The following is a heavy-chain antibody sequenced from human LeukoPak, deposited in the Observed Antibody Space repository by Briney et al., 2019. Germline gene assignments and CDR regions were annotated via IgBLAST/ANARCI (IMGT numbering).Heavy chain of an antibody. Sequence: PGGSLRLSCAASGFTFRNYAMNWVRQAPGKGLEWVSAISGSGDRTYYADSVKGRFTISRDNSRNTLYLQMNSLRAEDTAVYYCARVLLELNYYYYGMDVWGQGTTVTVSS. CDR3: ARVLLELNYYYYGMDV. D-gene: IGHD1-7*01. CDR1: GFTFRNYA. V-gene: IGHV3-23*01. J-gene: IGHJ6*02. CDR2: ISGSGDRT.